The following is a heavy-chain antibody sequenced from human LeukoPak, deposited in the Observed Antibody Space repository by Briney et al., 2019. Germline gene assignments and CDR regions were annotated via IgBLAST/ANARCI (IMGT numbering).Heavy chain of an antibody. Sequence: SETLSLTCAVYGGSFSGYYWSWIRQPPGKGLEWIGEINHSGSTNYNPSLKSRVTISVDTSKNQFSLKLSSVTAADTAVYYCARRVHSYSTARGCFDYWGQGTLVTVSS. CDR1: GGSFSGYY. CDR3: ARRVHSYSTARGCFDY. D-gene: IGHD6-13*01. V-gene: IGHV4-34*01. CDR2: INHSGST. J-gene: IGHJ4*02.